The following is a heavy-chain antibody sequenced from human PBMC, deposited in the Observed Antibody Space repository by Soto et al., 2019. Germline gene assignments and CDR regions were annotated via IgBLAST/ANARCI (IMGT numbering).Heavy chain of an antibody. V-gene: IGHV3-23*01. CDR3: ARSLGDHWDEYYFDY. D-gene: IGHD1-1*01. CDR2: ISGTGYNT. CDR1: GFTFTGYS. Sequence: VQVLGSGGDLVQPRGSLRFSWAASGFTFTGYSMSWVRQAPGKGLEWVSGISGTGYNTYYADTVQGRFTISRDNSKNTLYLQMDSLRAEDTALYYCARSLGDHWDEYYFDYWGQGTLVTVSS. J-gene: IGHJ4*02.